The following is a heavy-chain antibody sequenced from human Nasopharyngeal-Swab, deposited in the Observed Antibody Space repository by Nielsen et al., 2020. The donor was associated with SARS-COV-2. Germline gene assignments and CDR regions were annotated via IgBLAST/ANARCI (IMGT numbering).Heavy chain of an antibody. CDR2: FSIGGDRL. V-gene: IGHV3-23*01. Sequence: GGSRRLSCEASGFSFSSNAMTGVRKAPGKGREGVPAFSIGGDRLYYANSVRGRFTISRDNSKNTLYLQMNSLRTEDTAVYYCATEEVPNDYWGQGTLVSVSS. CDR3: ATEEVPNDY. J-gene: IGHJ4*02. CDR1: GFSFSSNA.